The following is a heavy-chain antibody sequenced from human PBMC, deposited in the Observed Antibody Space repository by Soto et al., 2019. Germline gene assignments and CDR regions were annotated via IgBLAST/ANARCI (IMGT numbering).Heavy chain of an antibody. J-gene: IGHJ4*02. V-gene: IGHV3-30-3*01. Sequence: QVQLVESGGGVVQPGRSLRLSCAASGFTFSSYAMHWVRQAPGKGLEWVAVISYDGSNKYYADSVKGRFTISRDNSKNTLYLQMNSLRAEETAVYYCARDGDCSGGSSYSRGGYFDYWGQGTLLTVSS. CDR3: ARDGDCSGGSSYSRGGYFDY. CDR1: GFTFSSYA. CDR2: ISYDGSNK. D-gene: IGHD2-15*01.